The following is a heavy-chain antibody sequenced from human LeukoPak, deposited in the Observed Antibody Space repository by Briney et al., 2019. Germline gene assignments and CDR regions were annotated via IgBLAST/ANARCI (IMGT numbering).Heavy chain of an antibody. D-gene: IGHD3-16*01. V-gene: IGHV4-34*01. J-gene: IGHJ5*02. Sequence: PSETLSLTCAVYGGSFSGYYWSWIRQPPGKGLEWIGEINHSGGTNYNPSLKSRVTISVDTSKNQFSLKLSSVTAADTAVYYCARGGGLGNWFDPWGQGTLVTVSS. CDR1: GGSFSGYY. CDR2: INHSGGT. CDR3: ARGGGLGNWFDP.